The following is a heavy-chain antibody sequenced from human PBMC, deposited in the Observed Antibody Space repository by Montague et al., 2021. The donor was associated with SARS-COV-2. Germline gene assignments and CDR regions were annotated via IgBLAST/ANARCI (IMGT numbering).Heavy chain of an antibody. J-gene: IGHJ4*02. CDR3: ARHYSATLPAVY. D-gene: IGHD2-15*01. Sequence: SETLSLTCTVSGGSISSFYWSWFRQPPGKGLEWIGYISDSGSTNYNPSLTSRVTMSVDTSKNQFSLKVSSVTAADTAAYYCARHYSATLPAVYWGQGTLVTVSS. CDR1: GGSISSFY. CDR2: ISDSGST. V-gene: IGHV4-59*08.